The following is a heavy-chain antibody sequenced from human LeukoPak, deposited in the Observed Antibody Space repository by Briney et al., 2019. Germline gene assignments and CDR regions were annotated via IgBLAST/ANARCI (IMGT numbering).Heavy chain of an antibody. CDR2: ISSSSTI. CDR3: ARDRPDRYSGSFLFDY. Sequence: TGGSLRLSCAASGFTFSSYSMNWVRQAPGKGLECVSYISSSSTIYYADSVKGRFPISRDNAKHSMYLQMNSLRAEDTAVYYCARDRPDRYSGSFLFDYWGQGTLVTVSS. J-gene: IGHJ4*02. D-gene: IGHD1-26*01. V-gene: IGHV3-48*01. CDR1: GFTFSSYS.